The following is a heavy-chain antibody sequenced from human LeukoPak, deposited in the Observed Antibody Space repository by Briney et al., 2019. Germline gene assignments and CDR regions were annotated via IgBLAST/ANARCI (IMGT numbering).Heavy chain of an antibody. J-gene: IGHJ6*03. CDR2: VYTSGST. V-gene: IGHV4-4*09. CDR1: GGSVGNFY. D-gene: IGHD5-18*01. CDR3: ARGRAYSYGSGYYYLDV. Sequence: SETLSLTCTVSGGSVGNFYWSWIRQSPGRALEWIGFVYTSGSTTYSPSLKSRVTISIDTSKTQFSLTLTPVTAADTAVYYCARGRAYSYGSGYYYLDVWGKGTTVTVSS.